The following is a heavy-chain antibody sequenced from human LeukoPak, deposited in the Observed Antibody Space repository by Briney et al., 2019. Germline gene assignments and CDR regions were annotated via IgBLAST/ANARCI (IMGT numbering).Heavy chain of an antibody. CDR3: ARLSSGWLFDP. CDR1: GASFSDYY. D-gene: IGHD6-19*01. CDR2: VNHSGST. J-gene: IGHJ5*02. Sequence: NASETLSLTCAFYGASFSDYYWTWIRQPPGKGLEWIGEVNHSGSTNYNPSLKSRVTMSVDTSKNQFSLKLSSVTAADTAVYYCARLSSGWLFDPWGQGTLVTVSS. V-gene: IGHV4-34*01.